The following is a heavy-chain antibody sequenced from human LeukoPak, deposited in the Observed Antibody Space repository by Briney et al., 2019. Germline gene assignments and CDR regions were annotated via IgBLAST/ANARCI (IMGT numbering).Heavy chain of an antibody. J-gene: IGHJ4*02. V-gene: IGHV4-4*07. Sequence: PSETLSLTCTVSGDSISNYYWSWIRQPAGQGLEWIGRFYTSGSTNYNPSLKSRVTMSVDTSKNQFSLKLTSVTAADTAVYYCAREDVTAYPPSIFDYWGQGTLVTVSS. CDR1: GDSISNYY. CDR2: FYTSGST. CDR3: AREDVTAYPPSIFDY. D-gene: IGHD3-16*01.